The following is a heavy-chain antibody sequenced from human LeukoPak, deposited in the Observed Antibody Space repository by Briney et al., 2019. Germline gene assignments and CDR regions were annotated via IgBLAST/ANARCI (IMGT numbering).Heavy chain of an antibody. CDR1: GGSFTGYY. V-gene: IGHV4-34*01. CDR2: IEHSGST. D-gene: IGHD3-9*01. J-gene: IGHJ4*02. CDR3: ARQGIGSTGYSFDY. Sequence: PSETLSLTCAVYGGSFTGYYWNWIRQPPGKGLEWIGEIEHSGSTKYNPSLRSRVTISADTSKNQFSLKLSSVTAADTAVYYCARQGIGSTGYSFDYWGQGTLVTVSS.